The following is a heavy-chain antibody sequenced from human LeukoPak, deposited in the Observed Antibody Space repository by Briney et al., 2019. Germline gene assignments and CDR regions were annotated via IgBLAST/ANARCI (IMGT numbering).Heavy chain of an antibody. CDR3: ARDSCSSTSCLSIDDY. CDR2: INPNSGGT. Sequence: ASVNVSFKASGSTFIAYYMHWVRQAPGQGLEWKGWINPNSGGTNYAQKFQGRVTMTRDTSISTVYMELSRLRSDDTAVYYCARDSCSSTSCLSIDDYWGQGTLVTVSS. CDR1: GSTFIAYY. V-gene: IGHV1-2*02. J-gene: IGHJ4*02. D-gene: IGHD2-2*01.